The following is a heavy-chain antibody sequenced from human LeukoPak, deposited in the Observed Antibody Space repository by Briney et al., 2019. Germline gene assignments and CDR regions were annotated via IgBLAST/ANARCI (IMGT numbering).Heavy chain of an antibody. V-gene: IGHV1-18*01. CDR2: ISAYNGNT. CDR1: GYTFTSYG. CDR3: ARDLGDHIVVVTAIV. J-gene: IGHJ4*02. Sequence: ASVKVSCKASGYTFTSYGISWVRQAPGQGLEWMGWISAYNGNTNYAQKLQGRVTMTTDTSTSTAYMELRSLRSDDTAVYYCARDLGDHIVVVTAIVWGQGTLVTVSS. D-gene: IGHD2-21*02.